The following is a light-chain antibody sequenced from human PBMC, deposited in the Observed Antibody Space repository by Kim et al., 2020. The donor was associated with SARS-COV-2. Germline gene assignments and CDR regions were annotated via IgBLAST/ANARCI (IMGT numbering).Light chain of an antibody. V-gene: IGKV1-27*01. CDR3: QKSDSAPWT. J-gene: IGKJ1*01. CDR1: QDISNY. Sequence: SASLGDRVTITCRASQDISNYLAWYQQKPGGVPTLLIYAASTLQSGVPSRFSGSGSGTDFTLTISGRQPEDVAIYYCQKSDSAPWTFGQGTKLEI. CDR2: AAS.